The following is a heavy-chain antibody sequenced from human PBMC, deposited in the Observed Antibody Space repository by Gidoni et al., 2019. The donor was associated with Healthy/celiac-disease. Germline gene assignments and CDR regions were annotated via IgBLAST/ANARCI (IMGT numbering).Heavy chain of an antibody. V-gene: IGHV3-21*01. CDR2: ISSSSSYI. D-gene: IGHD1-1*01. CDR1: GFTFSSYS. J-gene: IGHJ3*02. Sequence: EVQLVESGGGLVKPGGSLILSCAASGFTFSSYSMNWVRQAPGKGLEWVSSISSSSSYIYYADSVKGRFTISRDNAKNSLYLQMNSLRAEDTAVYYCARDPAGTTGNDAFDIWGQGTMVTVSS. CDR3: ARDPAGTTGNDAFDI.